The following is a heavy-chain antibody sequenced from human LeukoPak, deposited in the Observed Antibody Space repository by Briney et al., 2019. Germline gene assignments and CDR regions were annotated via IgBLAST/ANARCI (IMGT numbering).Heavy chain of an antibody. Sequence: GGSLRLSCAVSGFTFSSYWMSWFRQAPGKGLEWVANINQDGSQKFSVDSVKGRFTISRDNAKNSLSLQMNSLRVEDTAVYYCARDWFDGDYDRFDYWGRGTLVTVSS. CDR1: GFTFSSYW. J-gene: IGHJ4*02. D-gene: IGHD4-17*01. CDR2: INQDGSQK. CDR3: ARDWFDGDYDRFDY. V-gene: IGHV3-7*03.